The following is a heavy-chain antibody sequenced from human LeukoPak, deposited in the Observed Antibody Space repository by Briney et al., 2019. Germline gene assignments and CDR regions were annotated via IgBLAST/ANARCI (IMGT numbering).Heavy chain of an antibody. J-gene: IGHJ4*02. V-gene: IGHV3-23*01. CDR1: GFTVSSNY. CDR3: AKASMVRGVIINFDY. CDR2: ISGSGGST. D-gene: IGHD3-10*01. Sequence: GGSLRLSCAASGFTVSSNYMSWVRQAPGKGLEWVSAISGSGGSTYYADSVKGRFTISRDNSKNTLYLQMNSLRAEDTAVYYCAKASMVRGVIINFDYWGQGTLVTVSS.